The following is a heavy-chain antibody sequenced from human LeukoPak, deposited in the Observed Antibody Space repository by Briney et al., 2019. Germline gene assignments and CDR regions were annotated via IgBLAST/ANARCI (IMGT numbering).Heavy chain of an antibody. CDR2: ISNSSDGT. J-gene: IGHJ4*02. CDR3: VKRGGGGHKGPLWN. D-gene: IGHD2-21*01. Sequence: PGQSLRLSCAASGFNLRTYAMNWVRQAPGKGLESVSGISNSSDGTFYAGSVKGRFTISRDNAKNTLYLQMNSLRADDTAIYYCVKRGGGGHKGPLWNWGQGTLVTVSS. V-gene: IGHV3-23*01. CDR1: GFNLRTYA.